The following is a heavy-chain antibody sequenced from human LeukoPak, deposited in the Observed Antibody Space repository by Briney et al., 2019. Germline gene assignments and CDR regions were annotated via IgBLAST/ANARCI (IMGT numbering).Heavy chain of an antibody. D-gene: IGHD2/OR15-2a*01. CDR2: IYYSGST. V-gene: IGHV4-59*01. Sequence: SETLSLTCTVSGGSISSYYWSWIRQPPGKGLEWIGYIYYSGSTNYNPSLKRRVTISVDTSKNQFSLKLSSVTAADTAVYYCARGVIDYYYMDVWGKGTTVTVSS. J-gene: IGHJ6*03. CDR3: ARGVIDYYYMDV. CDR1: GGSISSYY.